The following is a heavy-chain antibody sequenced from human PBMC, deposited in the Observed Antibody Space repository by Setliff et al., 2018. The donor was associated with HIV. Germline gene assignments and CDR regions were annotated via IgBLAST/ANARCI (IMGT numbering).Heavy chain of an antibody. CDR2: IFHTGSA. J-gene: IGHJ3*02. V-gene: IGHV4-39*01. Sequence: PSETLSLTCTVSGGSISNGIYYWVWIRQPPGKGLEWIGGIFHTGSAHYNPSLRSRVTISVDTSKNQFSMKLHSVTAADTAVYYCARALPRAFDIWGQGTMVTVSS. CDR1: GGSISNGIYY. CDR3: ARALPRAFDI.